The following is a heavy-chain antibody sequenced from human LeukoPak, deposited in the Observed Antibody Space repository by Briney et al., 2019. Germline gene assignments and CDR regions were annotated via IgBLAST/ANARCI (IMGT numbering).Heavy chain of an antibody. CDR2: INPNSGGT. D-gene: IGHD2-2*01. V-gene: IGHV1-2*02. CDR3: ARDYKRYCSSTSCYATTVGY. J-gene: IGHJ4*02. Sequence: ASVKVSCKASGYTFTGYYMHWVRQAPGQGLEWMGWINPNSGGTNYAQKFQGRVTMTRDTSISTAYMELSRLRSDDTAVYYCARDYKRYCSSTSCYATTVGYWGQGTLVTVSS. CDR1: GYTFTGYY.